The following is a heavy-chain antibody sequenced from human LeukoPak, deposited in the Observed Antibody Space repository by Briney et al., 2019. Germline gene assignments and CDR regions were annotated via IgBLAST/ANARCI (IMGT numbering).Heavy chain of an antibody. V-gene: IGHV4-59*01. CDR2: IYYSGST. J-gene: IGHJ4*02. CDR1: GGSISSYY. Sequence: PSETLSLTCTVSGGSISSYYWSWIRQPPGKGLEWIGYIYYSGSTNYNPSLKSRVTISVDTSKNQFSLKLSSVTAADTAVYYCARWSSIADFDYWGQGTLVTVSS. D-gene: IGHD6-13*01. CDR3: ARWSSIADFDY.